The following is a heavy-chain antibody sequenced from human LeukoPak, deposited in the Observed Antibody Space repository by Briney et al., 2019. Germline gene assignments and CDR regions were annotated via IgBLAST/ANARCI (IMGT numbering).Heavy chain of an antibody. CDR1: GFTFDDYA. J-gene: IGHJ4*02. D-gene: IGHD6-19*01. CDR3: AKDMARGTSGWSANYFDY. V-gene: IGHV3-9*01. CDR2: ISWNSGSI. Sequence: GGSLRLSCAASGFTFDDYAMHWVRQAPGKGLEWVSGISWNSGSIGYADSVKGRFTISRDNAKNSLYLQMNSLRAEDTALYYCAKDMARGTSGWSANYFDYWGQGTLVTVSS.